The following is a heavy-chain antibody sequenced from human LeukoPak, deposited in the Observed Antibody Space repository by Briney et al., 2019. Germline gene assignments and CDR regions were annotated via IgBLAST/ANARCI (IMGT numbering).Heavy chain of an antibody. CDR3: ATRQPIPVARGNYYYYGMDV. V-gene: IGHV1-2*02. CDR2: INIDSGGT. CDR1: GYSFTGYF. J-gene: IGHJ6*02. Sequence: ASVKDSCMASGYSFTGYFLYSGRQSPGGGLGWMGWINIDSGGTNYAQKFQGSVTMTRDTSISIAYMELSRLRSDDTAVYYCATRQPIPVARGNYYYYGMDVWGQGTTVTVPS. D-gene: IGHD6-19*01.